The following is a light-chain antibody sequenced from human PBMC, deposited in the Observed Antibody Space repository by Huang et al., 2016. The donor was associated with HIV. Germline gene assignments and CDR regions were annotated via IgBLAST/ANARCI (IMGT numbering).Light chain of an antibody. CDR3: LQDYTFPWT. CDR1: QDIGND. CDR2: TAS. J-gene: IGKJ1*01. V-gene: IGKV1-6*01. Sequence: AIQMTQSPASLSASVGDRVTITCRASQDIGNDLGWYQQRLGKAPKLLVSTASHLQSGVPSIVTVIGSGTHFTLSFSGLQPEYFATYYCLQDYTFPWTFGQGTKVEI.